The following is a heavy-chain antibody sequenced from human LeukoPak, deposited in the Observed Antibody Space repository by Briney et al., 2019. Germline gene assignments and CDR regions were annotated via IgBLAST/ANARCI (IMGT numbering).Heavy chain of an antibody. CDR3: ARRYTAHDY. CDR2: INPNSGGT. D-gene: IGHD1-1*01. CDR1: GYTFTGYY. Sequence: GASVKVSCKASGYTFTGYYMHWVRQAPGQGLEWMGWINPNSGGTNYAQRFQGRVSMTTHTSTNTAHLELRNLRSDDTALYYCARRYTAHDYWGQGTLVTVSS. J-gene: IGHJ4*02. V-gene: IGHV1-2*02.